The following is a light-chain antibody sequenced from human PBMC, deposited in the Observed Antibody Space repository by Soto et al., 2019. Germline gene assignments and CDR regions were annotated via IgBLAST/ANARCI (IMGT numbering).Light chain of an antibody. CDR2: AVS. CDR3: QQANSFPRT. Sequence: DIQMTQSPSSVSASVGDRVTITCRASQGINTWLAWYQQKPGKAPNLLIYAVSSLQSGVPSRLSGSGSGTDFTLTINSLQPEDVATYFCQQANSFPRTFGGGTTVEIK. J-gene: IGKJ4*01. CDR1: QGINTW. V-gene: IGKV1-12*01.